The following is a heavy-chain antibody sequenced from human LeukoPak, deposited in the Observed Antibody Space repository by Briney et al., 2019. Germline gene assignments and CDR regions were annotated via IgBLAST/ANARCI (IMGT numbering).Heavy chain of an antibody. J-gene: IGHJ5*02. CDR1: GGSISSYY. Sequence: SETLSLTCTVSGGSISSYYRGWIRQPPGKGLEWIGYIYYSGSTNYNPSLKSRVTISVDTSKNQFSLKLSSVTAADTAVYYCARGIAAAGGGIRFDPWGQGTLVTVSS. CDR3: ARGIAAAGGGIRFDP. V-gene: IGHV4-59*01. CDR2: IYYSGST. D-gene: IGHD6-13*01.